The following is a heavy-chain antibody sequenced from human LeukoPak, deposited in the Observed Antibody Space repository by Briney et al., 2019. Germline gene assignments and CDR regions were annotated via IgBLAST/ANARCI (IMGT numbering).Heavy chain of an antibody. J-gene: IGHJ4*02. V-gene: IGHV1-46*01. CDR1: GYTFSSYY. D-gene: IGHD6-13*01. CDR3: ARVGSSWPLYFDD. CDR2: IDPSGGST. Sequence: ASVKVSCKASGYTFSSYYMHWVRQAPGQGLEWMGIIDPSGGSTSYAHNFQDSLTMTRDTSTSTVYMELSSLRSEDTAVYYCARVGSSWPLYFDDWGQGSLVTVSS.